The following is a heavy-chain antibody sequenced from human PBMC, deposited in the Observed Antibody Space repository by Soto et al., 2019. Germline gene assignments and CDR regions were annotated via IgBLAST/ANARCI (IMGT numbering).Heavy chain of an antibody. CDR1: AGSISSGDYY. V-gene: IGHV4-31*03. CDR2: IYYSGST. D-gene: IGHD6-6*01. CDR3: ARVPYRSSPRYYYSVMDV. J-gene: IGHJ6*02. Sequence: QVQLQESGPGLVKPSQTLSLTCTVSAGSISSGDYYWSWIRQHPGKGLEWIGHIYYSGSTYYNPSLKSRVTSSVSTSKNHLSPKLSSVPAADTAVYFCARVPYRSSPRYYYSVMDVWGQGTTVTVSS.